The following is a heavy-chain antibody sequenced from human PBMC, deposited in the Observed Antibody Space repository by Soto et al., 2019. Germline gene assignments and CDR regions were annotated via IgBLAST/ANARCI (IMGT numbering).Heavy chain of an antibody. CDR3: ARVTGYCSGGSCYPDNWFDP. CDR1: GFTFSSYW. V-gene: IGHV3-7*01. Sequence: GGSLRLSCAASGFTFSSYWMSWVRQAPGKGLEWVANIKQDGSEKYYVDSVKGRFTISRDNAKNSLYLQMNSLRAEDTAVYYCARVTGYCSGGSCYPDNWFDPWGQGTLVTVSS. CDR2: IKQDGSEK. D-gene: IGHD2-15*01. J-gene: IGHJ5*02.